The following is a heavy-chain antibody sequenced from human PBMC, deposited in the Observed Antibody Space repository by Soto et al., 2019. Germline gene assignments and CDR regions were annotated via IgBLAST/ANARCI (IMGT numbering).Heavy chain of an antibody. CDR1: GFTFGDYA. CDR2: IRSKAYGGTT. CDR3: TKYSSSWYTFDY. Sequence: GGSLRLSCTASGFTFGDYAMSWFRQAPGKGLEWVGFIRSKAYGGTTEYAASVKGRFTISRDDSKSIAYLQMNSLKTEDTAAYYCTKYSSSWYTFDYWGQGTLVTVS. D-gene: IGHD6-13*01. V-gene: IGHV3-49*03. J-gene: IGHJ4*02.